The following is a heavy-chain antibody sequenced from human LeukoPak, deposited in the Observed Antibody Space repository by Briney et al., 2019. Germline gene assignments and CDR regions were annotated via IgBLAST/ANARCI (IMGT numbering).Heavy chain of an antibody. D-gene: IGHD3-22*01. J-gene: IGHJ4*02. CDR2: IFYSGST. Sequence: SETLSLTCTVSGGSMNNYYWNWIRQPPGKGLEWIGSIFYSGSTNYNPSLKSRVTISVDTSKNQFSLKLSSVTAADTAVYYCAKDSYYDNSGYSEYWGQGTLVTVSS. V-gene: IGHV4-59*12. CDR1: GGSMNNYY. CDR3: AKDSYYDNSGYSEY.